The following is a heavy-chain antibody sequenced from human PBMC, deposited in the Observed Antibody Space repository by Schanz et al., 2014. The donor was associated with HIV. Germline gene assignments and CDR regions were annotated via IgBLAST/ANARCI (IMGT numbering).Heavy chain of an antibody. CDR1: GFSFSSYW. V-gene: IGHV3-74*01. D-gene: IGHD1-20*01. J-gene: IGHJ5*02. CDR3: ARDYHWNWFDP. CDR2: INSDGSST. Sequence: VQLVESGGGLVEPGGSLRLSCEASGFSFSSYWMHWVRQAPGKGLVWVSRINSDGSSTNYADFVKGRLTISRDNTKNSLYLQMNSLRAEDTAVYYCARDYHWNWFDPWGQGTLVTVSS.